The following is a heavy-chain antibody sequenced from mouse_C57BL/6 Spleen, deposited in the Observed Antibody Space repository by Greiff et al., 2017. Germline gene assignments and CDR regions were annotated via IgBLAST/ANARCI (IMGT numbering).Heavy chain of an antibody. CDR2: INIGSGYT. CDR3: ARSYGNYWYFDV. V-gene: IGHV1-58*01. CDR1: GYTFTSYG. Sequence: EVQLQQSGAELVRPGSSVKMSCTTSGYTFTSYGINWVKQRPGQGLEWIGYINIGSGYTEYNETLKGQATMTSDKSSSTAYMQRSSLTSEDSAMYFGARSYGNYWYFDVWGTGTTVTVSS. D-gene: IGHD2-1*01. J-gene: IGHJ1*03.